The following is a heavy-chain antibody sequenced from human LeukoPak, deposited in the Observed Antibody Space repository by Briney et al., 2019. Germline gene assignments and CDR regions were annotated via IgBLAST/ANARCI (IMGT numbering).Heavy chain of an antibody. CDR1: GFTVSSNY. V-gene: IGHV3-53*01. CDR3: ARDGGYWYFDL. CDR2: IYSGGST. Sequence: QPGGSLRLSCAASGFTVSSNYMTWVRQAPGKGLEWVSVIYSGGSTYYADSVKGRFAISRDNSKNTLYLQMSSLRAEDTAVYYCARDGGYWYFDLWGRGTLVTVSS. J-gene: IGHJ2*01. D-gene: IGHD2-15*01.